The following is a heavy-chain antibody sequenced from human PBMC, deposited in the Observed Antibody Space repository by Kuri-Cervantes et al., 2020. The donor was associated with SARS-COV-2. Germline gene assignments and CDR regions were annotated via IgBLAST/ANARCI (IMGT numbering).Heavy chain of an antibody. V-gene: IGHV3-23*01. CDR3: AYDSSAFHFDY. D-gene: IGHD3-22*01. J-gene: IGHJ4*02. CDR1: GFSFSSYA. CDR2: ISGSGGDT. Sequence: GGSLRLSCAASGFSFSSYAMHWVRQAPGKGLEWVSGISGSGGDTYYTDSVKGRFTISRDNSKNTLYLQMNSLRAEDTAVYYCAYDSSAFHFDYWGQGTLVTVSS.